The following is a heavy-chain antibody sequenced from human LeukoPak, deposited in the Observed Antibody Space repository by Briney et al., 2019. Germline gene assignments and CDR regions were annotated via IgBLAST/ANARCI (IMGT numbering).Heavy chain of an antibody. V-gene: IGHV1-46*01. D-gene: IGHD4-17*01. CDR3: ARVVGDYGDYNWFDP. CDR1: GYTFTSYY. J-gene: IGHJ5*02. CDR2: INPSGRST. Sequence: ASVQVSCKASGYTFTSYYMHWVRQAPGQGLEWMGIINPSGRSTSYAQKFQGRVTMTRDTSTSTVYMELSSLRSEDTAVYYCARVVGDYGDYNWFDPWGQGTLVTVAS.